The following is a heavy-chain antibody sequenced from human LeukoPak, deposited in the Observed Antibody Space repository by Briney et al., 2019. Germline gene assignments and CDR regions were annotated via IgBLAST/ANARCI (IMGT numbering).Heavy chain of an antibody. D-gene: IGHD3-22*01. CDR3: AKDRRFLSNYYDSGAYLDY. Sequence: SCKASGYTFTSYYMHWVRQAPGQGLEWVAVISYDGSNKYYADSVKGRFTISRDNSKNTLYLQMNSLRTEDTAVYYCAKDRRFLSNYYDSGAYLDYWGQGTLVTVSS. J-gene: IGHJ4*02. CDR2: ISYDGSNK. CDR1: GYTFTSYY. V-gene: IGHV3-30*16.